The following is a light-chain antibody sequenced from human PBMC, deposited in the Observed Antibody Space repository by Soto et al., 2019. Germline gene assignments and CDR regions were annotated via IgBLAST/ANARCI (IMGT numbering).Light chain of an antibody. CDR3: ETWYSHTHKV. J-gene: IGLJ3*02. Sequence: QLVLTQSSSASASLGSSVKLTCILSSGHSTYIIAWHQQQPGKAPRFLMTLDRSGSYNRGSGVPDRFPGSSSGADRYLTISYLLFEDERDYYCETWYSHTHKVFGGGTKLTVL. CDR2: LDRSGSY. V-gene: IGLV4-60*02. CDR1: SGHSTYI.